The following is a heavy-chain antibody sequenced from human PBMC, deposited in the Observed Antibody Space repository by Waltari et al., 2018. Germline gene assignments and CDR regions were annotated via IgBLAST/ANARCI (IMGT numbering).Heavy chain of an antibody. J-gene: IGHJ2*01. CDR2: INKDGSST. CDR1: GFPFSNFW. Sequence: EVQLVESGGGLVQPGGSLILSCAVSGFPFSNFWMPWVRQAPGEGLVWVSRINKDGSSTTYTDSVKRRFTISRDNAKNTLYLQMNSLRAEDTAVYYCARTLRSFDLWGRGTLVTVSS. CDR3: ARTLRSFDL. V-gene: IGHV3-74*01. D-gene: IGHD2-15*01.